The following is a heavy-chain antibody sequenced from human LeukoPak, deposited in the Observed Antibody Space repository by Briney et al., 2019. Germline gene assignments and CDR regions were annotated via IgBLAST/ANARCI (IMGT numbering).Heavy chain of an antibody. CDR1: GGTFSSYA. Sequence: SVKVSCKASGGTFSSYAISWVRQAPGQGLEWMGGIIPIFGAANYAQKFQGRVTITADESTSAAYMELSSLRSEDTAVYYCARLGVRTIVDYWGQGTLVTVSS. CDR3: ARLGVRTIVDY. V-gene: IGHV1-69*13. CDR2: IIPIFGAA. D-gene: IGHD1-14*01. J-gene: IGHJ4*02.